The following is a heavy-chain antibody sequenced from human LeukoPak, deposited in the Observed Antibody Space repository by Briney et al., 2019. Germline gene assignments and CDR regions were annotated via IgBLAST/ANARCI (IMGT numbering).Heavy chain of an antibody. D-gene: IGHD1-26*01. Sequence: ASVKVSCKASGYTFTSYGISWVRQAPGQGLEWMGWISAYNGNTNYAQKLQGRVTMTTDTSTSTAYMELRSLRSEDTAVYYCARDQVGAKAFDYWGQGTLVTVSS. CDR3: ARDQVGAKAFDY. CDR2: ISAYNGNT. CDR1: GYTFTSYG. J-gene: IGHJ4*02. V-gene: IGHV1-18*01.